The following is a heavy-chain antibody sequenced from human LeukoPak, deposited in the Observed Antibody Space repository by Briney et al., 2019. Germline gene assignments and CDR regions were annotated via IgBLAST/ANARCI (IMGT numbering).Heavy chain of an antibody. V-gene: IGHV4-59*01. CDR3: AREKQWLVHAFDI. Sequence: SETLSLTCAVYGGSFSGYYWSWIRQPPGKGLEWIGYIYYSGSTNYNPSLKSRVTISVDTSKNQFSLKLSSVTAADTAVYYCAREKQWLVHAFDIWGQGTMVTVSS. CDR2: IYYSGST. J-gene: IGHJ3*02. D-gene: IGHD6-19*01. CDR1: GGSFSGYY.